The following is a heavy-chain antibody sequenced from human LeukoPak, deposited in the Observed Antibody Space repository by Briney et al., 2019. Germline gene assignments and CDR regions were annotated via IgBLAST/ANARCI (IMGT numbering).Heavy chain of an antibody. CDR3: AKDQYYDSKGWFDA. V-gene: IGHV1-18*01. CDR1: GYTFTSYD. D-gene: IGHD3-22*01. CDR2: ISTYNGNT. Sequence: ASVKVSCKASGYTFTSYDINWVRQATGQGLEWMGWISTYNGNTNYAPKLQGRVTMTTDTSTSTAYMELRSLRSDDTAVYYCAKDQYYDSKGWFDAWGQGTLVTVSS. J-gene: IGHJ5*02.